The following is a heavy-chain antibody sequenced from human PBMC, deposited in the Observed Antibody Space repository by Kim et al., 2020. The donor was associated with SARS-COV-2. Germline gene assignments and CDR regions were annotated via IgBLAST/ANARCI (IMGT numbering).Heavy chain of an antibody. V-gene: IGHV4-59*01. J-gene: IGHJ4*02. CDR3: AREEQQLAAFDY. D-gene: IGHD6-13*01. Sequence: YNPPLKSGFTISVDSPKNQFSLKLSAVTAADTAVYYCAREEQQLAAFDYWGQGTLVTVSS.